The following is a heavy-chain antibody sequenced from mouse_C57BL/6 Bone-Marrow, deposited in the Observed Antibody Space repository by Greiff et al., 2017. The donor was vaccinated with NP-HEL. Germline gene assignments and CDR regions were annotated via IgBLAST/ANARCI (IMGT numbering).Heavy chain of an antibody. CDR1: GYAFSSSW. J-gene: IGHJ4*01. CDR3: AREARYGNDRGWGAMDY. CDR2: IYPGDGDT. D-gene: IGHD2-2*01. Sequence: VQLQQSGPELVKPGASVKISCKASGYAFSSSWMNWVKQRPGKGLEWIGRIYPGDGDTNYNGKFKGKATLTADKSSSTAYMQLSSLTSEDSAVYVCAREARYGNDRGWGAMDYWGQGTSVTVSS. V-gene: IGHV1-82*01.